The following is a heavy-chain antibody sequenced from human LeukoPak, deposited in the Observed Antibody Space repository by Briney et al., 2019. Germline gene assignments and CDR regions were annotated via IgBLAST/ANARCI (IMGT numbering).Heavy chain of an antibody. CDR1: GFTFSNYA. V-gene: IGHV3-30-3*01. CDR3: ASGYCTNDVCYTGGFDY. CDR2: ISYNGSSK. J-gene: IGHJ4*02. D-gene: IGHD2-8*01. Sequence: PERSLRLSCAASGFTFSNYAMHWVRQAPGKGLEWVAVISYNGSSKYYADSVKGRFTISRDNSKNTVYLQMNSLRAEDSAVYYCASGYCTNDVCYTGGFDYWGQGTLVPVSS.